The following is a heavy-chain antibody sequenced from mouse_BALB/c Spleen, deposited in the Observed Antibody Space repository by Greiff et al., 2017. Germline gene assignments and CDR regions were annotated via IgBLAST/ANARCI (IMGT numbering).Heavy chain of an antibody. Sequence: VESGGGLVQPGGSRKLSCAASGFTFSSFGMHWVRQAPEKGLEWVAYISSGSSTIYYADTVKGRFTISRDNPKNTLFLQMTSLRSEDTAMYYCASPYYYGSSPWFAYWGQGTLVTVSA. D-gene: IGHD1-1*01. V-gene: IGHV5-17*02. CDR2: ISSGSSTI. J-gene: IGHJ3*01. CDR3: ASPYYYGSSPWFAY. CDR1: GFTFSSFG.